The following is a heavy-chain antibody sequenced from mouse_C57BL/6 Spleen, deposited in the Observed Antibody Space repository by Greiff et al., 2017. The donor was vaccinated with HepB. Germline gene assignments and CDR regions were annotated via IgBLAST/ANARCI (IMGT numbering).Heavy chain of an antibody. J-gene: IGHJ2*01. CDR3: ASLYDGYYGGRYFDY. Sequence: QVQLKQPGAELVKPGASVKLSCKASGYTFTSYWMHWVKQRPGQGLEWIGMIHPNSGSTNYNEKFKSKATLTVDKSSSTAYMQLSSLTSEDSAVYYCASLYDGYYGGRYFDYWGQGTTLTVSS. V-gene: IGHV1-64*01. D-gene: IGHD2-3*01. CDR2: IHPNSGST. CDR1: GYTFTSYW.